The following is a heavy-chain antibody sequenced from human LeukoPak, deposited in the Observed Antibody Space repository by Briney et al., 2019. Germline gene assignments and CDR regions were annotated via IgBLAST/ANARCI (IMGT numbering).Heavy chain of an antibody. CDR2: IYYSGST. CDR3: TRGVSTVVTPVRVGLDAFDI. V-gene: IGHV4-30-4*01. Sequence: SQTLSLTCTVSGGSISSGDYYWRWIRQPPGKGLEWIGYIYYSGSTYYHPSIKSLVTISVDTSKNQFSLKLSSVTAADTAVYYCTRGVSTVVTPVRVGLDAFDIWGQGTMVTVSS. CDR1: GGSISSGDYY. D-gene: IGHD4-23*01. J-gene: IGHJ3*02.